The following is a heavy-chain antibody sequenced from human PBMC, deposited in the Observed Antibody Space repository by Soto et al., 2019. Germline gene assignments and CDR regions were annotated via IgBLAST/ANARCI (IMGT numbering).Heavy chain of an antibody. CDR3: ATTFGRGAFDI. D-gene: IGHD3-10*01. CDR1: GGSISSHH. CDR2: IYYSGST. V-gene: IGHV4-59*11. J-gene: IGHJ3*02. Sequence: QVQLQESGPGLVKPLETLSLTCTVSGGSISSHHWNWIRQPPGKGLEWIGHIYYSGSTNYNPSLKSRVTISLDTSKNQFSLKLSSVTAADTAVYYCATTFGRGAFDIWGQGTMVTVSS.